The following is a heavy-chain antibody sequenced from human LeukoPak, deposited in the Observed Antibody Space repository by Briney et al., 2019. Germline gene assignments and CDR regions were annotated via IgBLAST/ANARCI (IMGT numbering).Heavy chain of an antibody. CDR1: GYTFTDLY. CDR2: INPNNGVT. Sequence: GASVKVSCRASGYTFTDLYIHWLRQAPGQGLEYMGRINPNNGVTNYAQEFQGRVTITRDTSISTTYMELNSLTSDDTAVYYCARVQLLSDDVFNVWGQGTMVTVS. CDR3: ARVQLLSDDVFNV. V-gene: IGHV1-2*02. J-gene: IGHJ3*01. D-gene: IGHD3-10*01.